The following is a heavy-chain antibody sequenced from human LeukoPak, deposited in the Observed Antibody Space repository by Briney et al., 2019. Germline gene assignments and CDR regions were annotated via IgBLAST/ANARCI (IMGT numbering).Heavy chain of an antibody. V-gene: IGHV4-34*01. CDR2: INHSGST. D-gene: IGHD2-15*01. CDR1: GGSFSGYY. J-gene: IGHJ4*02. CDR3: ARGLYDGHCSGGSCRKWGYFDY. Sequence: SETLSLTCAVYGGSFSGYYWGWIRQPPGKGLEWIGEINHSGSTNYNPSLKSRVTISVDTSKNQFSLKLSSVTAADTAVYYCARGLYDGHCSGGSCRKWGYFDYWGQGTLVTVSS.